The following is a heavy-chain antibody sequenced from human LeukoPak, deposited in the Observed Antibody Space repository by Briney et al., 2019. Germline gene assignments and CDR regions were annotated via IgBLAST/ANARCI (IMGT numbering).Heavy chain of an antibody. V-gene: IGHV3-23*01. J-gene: IGHJ4*02. Sequence: GGSLRLSCAASGFTFSTHAMSWVRQAPGKGLEWVSDISASGGSTYYADSVKGRFTISRDNAKSTLYLQMNSLRAEDTAVYYCTRDITLVRGGRSDFWGQGTLVTVSS. CDR3: TRDITLVRGGRSDF. CDR1: GFTFSTHA. CDR2: ISASGGST. D-gene: IGHD3-10*01.